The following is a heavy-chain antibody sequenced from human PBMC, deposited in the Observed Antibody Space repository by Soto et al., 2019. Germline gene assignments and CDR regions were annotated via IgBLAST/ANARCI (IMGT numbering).Heavy chain of an antibody. J-gene: IGHJ5*02. D-gene: IGHD3-22*01. CDR2: INYSGRT. V-gene: IGHV4-30-4*01. CDR3: VSSPATNYYDLNGYYYSWLDP. Sequence: QAQLRESGPGLVNPSQSLALTCTVSSVSVSSGDYYWTWIRQPPGKGLEWVGSINYSGRTYKNPALRGRLTMSVDTSTNQFSLNLNSVTAADTATYYCVSSPATNYYDLNGYYYSWLDPWGQGALVSVSA. CDR1: SVSVSSGDYY.